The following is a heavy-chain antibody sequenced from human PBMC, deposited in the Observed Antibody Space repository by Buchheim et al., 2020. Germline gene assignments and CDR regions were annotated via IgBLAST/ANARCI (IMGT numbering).Heavy chain of an antibody. CDR3: AKTWSDGWFDP. J-gene: IGHJ5*02. CDR2: IYYNGNT. Sequence: QVQLQESGPGLVKPSETLSLTCTVSGGSISTYWWSWIRQPPGKGLEWIGYIYYNGNTNYNPSLKSRVTISVDTSKNQFSLKLSSVSAADTAVYYCAKTWSDGWFDPWGQGTL. CDR1: GGSISTYW. D-gene: IGHD1-26*01. V-gene: IGHV4-59*01.